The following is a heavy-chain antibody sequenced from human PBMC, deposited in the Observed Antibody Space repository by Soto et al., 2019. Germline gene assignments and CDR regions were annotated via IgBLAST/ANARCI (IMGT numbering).Heavy chain of an antibody. CDR3: ARRREGYYDSSGSFDY. V-gene: IGHV1-69*01. D-gene: IGHD3-22*01. Sequence: QVQLVQSGAEVKKPGSSVKVSCKASGGTFSSYAISWVRQAPGQGLEWMGGIIPIFGTANYAQKFQGRVTITADESTSTAYMELSSLRAEDTAVYYCARRREGYYDSSGSFDYWGQGTLVTVSS. CDR1: GGTFSSYA. J-gene: IGHJ4*02. CDR2: IIPIFGTA.